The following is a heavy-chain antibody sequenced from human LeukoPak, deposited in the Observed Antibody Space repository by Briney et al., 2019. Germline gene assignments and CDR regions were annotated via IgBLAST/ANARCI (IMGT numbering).Heavy chain of an antibody. CDR2: ISGSGGST. Sequence: GGSLRLSCAASGFTFSSYAMSWVRQAPGKGLEWVSTISGSGGSTYYADSVKGRFTISRDNAKNTLYLQMNSLRAEDTAVYYCARDPRYYDFWSGYQSYDYWGQGTLVTVSS. J-gene: IGHJ4*02. CDR1: GFTFSSYA. CDR3: ARDPRYYDFWSGYQSYDY. V-gene: IGHV3-23*01. D-gene: IGHD3-3*01.